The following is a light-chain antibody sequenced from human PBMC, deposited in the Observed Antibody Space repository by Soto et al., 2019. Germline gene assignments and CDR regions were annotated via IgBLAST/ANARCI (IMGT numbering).Light chain of an antibody. V-gene: IGKV3-15*01. J-gene: IGKJ4*01. CDR3: QQYKNWPLT. Sequence: EIVMTQSPATLSLSPGERATLSCRASQSVSSNLAWYQQKPGQAPRLLIYGTSTRATTFPARFSGSGSGTEFTLTISSLQSEDFAVYYCQQYKNWPLTFGGGTKVDIK. CDR1: QSVSSN. CDR2: GTS.